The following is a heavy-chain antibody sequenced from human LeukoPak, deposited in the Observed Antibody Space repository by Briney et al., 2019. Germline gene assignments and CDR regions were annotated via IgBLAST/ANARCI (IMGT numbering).Heavy chain of an antibody. CDR3: ARANYPYCSSTSCYLGI. CDR1: GGSISSYY. V-gene: IGHV4-4*07. Sequence: SETLSLTCTVSGGSISSYYWSWIRQPAGKGLEWIGRIYTSGSTNYNPSLKSRVTMSVDTSKNQFSLKLSSVTAADTAVYYCARANYPYCSSTSCYLGIWGQGTMVTVSS. CDR2: IYTSGST. D-gene: IGHD2-2*01. J-gene: IGHJ3*02.